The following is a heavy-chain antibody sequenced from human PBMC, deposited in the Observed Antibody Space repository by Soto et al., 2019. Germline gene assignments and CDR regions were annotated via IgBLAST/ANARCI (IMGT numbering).Heavy chain of an antibody. V-gene: IGHV3-23*01. CDR2: ISGSGGST. J-gene: IGHJ6*01. CDR1: GFTFSSYS. D-gene: IGHD6-19*01. CDR3: AKDSGQSVYYYGMDV. Sequence: GVLMLYCATSGFTFSSYSMIWVRQAPGKGLEWVSAISGSGGSTYCSDSVKGRFTISRDNSKNTLYLQMNSLRAEDTAVYYCAKDSGQSVYYYGMDVWGQGTPFTVSS.